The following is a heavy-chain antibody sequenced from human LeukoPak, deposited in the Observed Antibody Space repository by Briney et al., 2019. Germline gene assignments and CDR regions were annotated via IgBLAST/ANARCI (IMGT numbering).Heavy chain of an antibody. J-gene: IGHJ5*02. Sequence: GASVKVSCKASGYSFTTYAMHWVRQAPGQGLEWMGWINAANGNTKYSQKFQGRVTITTDTSESTAYMELSSLRSEDTALYYCARDIDREFNWFDPWGQGTLVTVSS. CDR3: ARDIDREFNWFDP. V-gene: IGHV1-3*01. CDR1: GYSFTTYA. CDR2: INAANGNT. D-gene: IGHD1-14*01.